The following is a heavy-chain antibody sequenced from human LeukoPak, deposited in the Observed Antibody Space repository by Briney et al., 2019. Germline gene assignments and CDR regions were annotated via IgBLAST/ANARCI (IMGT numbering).Heavy chain of an antibody. Sequence: GGSLRLSCAASGLTFSSYWMSWVRQAPGKGLEWVANIKQDGSEKYYVDSVKGRFTISRDNAKNSLYLQMNSLRAEDTAVYYCARSEYWGQGTLVTVSS. J-gene: IGHJ4*02. V-gene: IGHV3-7*01. CDR2: IKQDGSEK. D-gene: IGHD1-14*01. CDR1: GLTFSSYW. CDR3: ARSEY.